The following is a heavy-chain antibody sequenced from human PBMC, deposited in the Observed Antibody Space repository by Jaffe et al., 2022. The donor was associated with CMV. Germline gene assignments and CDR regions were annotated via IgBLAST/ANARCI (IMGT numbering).Heavy chain of an antibody. V-gene: IGHV3-7*01. D-gene: IGHD3-22*01. Sequence: EVQLVESGGGLVQPGGSLRLSCAASGFTFSSYWMSWVRQAPGKGLEWVANIKQDGSEKYYVDSVKGRFTISRDNAKNSLYLQMNSLRAEDTAVYYCARSTYYDTALVGNWFDPWGQGTLVTVSS. CDR3: ARSTYYDTALVGNWFDP. CDR1: GFTFSSYW. J-gene: IGHJ5*02. CDR2: IKQDGSEK.